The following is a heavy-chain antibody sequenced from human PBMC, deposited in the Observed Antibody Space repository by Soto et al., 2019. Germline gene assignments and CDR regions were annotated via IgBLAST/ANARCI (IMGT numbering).Heavy chain of an antibody. D-gene: IGHD1-7*01. V-gene: IGHV3-48*03. CDR1: GFTFSSHE. CDR3: ARYYWNFHFVY. CDR2: ISSSGTTK. Sequence: EVQLVESGGGLVQPGGSLPLSCAASGFTFSSHEMVWVRQAPGKGLEWVSYISSSGTTKHYADSVKGRFTISRDNAKNSLYLLMNSLRAEDTAVYFWARYYWNFHFVYWGQGTLVTVSS. J-gene: IGHJ4*02.